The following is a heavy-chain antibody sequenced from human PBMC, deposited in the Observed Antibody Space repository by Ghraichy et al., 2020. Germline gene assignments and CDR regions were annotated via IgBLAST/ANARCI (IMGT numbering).Heavy chain of an antibody. CDR2: IKSKTDGGTT. CDR3: TTEENGRWFGEFDGDY. Sequence: GGSLRLSCAASGFTFSNAWMSWVRQAPGKGLEWVGRIKSKTDGGTTDYAAPVKGRFTISRDDSKNTLYLQMNSLKTEDTAVYYCTTEENGRWFGEFDGDYWGQGTLVTVSS. J-gene: IGHJ4*02. CDR1: GFTFSNAW. V-gene: IGHV3-15*01. D-gene: IGHD3-10*01.